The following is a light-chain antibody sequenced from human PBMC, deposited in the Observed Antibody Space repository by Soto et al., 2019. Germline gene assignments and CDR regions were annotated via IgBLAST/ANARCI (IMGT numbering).Light chain of an antibody. Sequence: DIQMTQSPSSLSASVGDRVTITCRARQDISKYLDWYQQKPGKDPKLLIYAASTLQTGVPSRFSGSGSGTDFTITISNLLPEDVTTHYYQKYNSPPLTFGKGTKVEIK. V-gene: IGKV1-27*01. CDR3: QKYNSPPLT. CDR1: QDISKY. CDR2: AAS. J-gene: IGKJ4*01.